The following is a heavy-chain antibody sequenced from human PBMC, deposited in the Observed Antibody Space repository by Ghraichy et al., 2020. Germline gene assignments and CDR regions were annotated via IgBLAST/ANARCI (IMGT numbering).Heavy chain of an antibody. Sequence: LSLTCAASGFTFNTYSMNWVRQAPGKGLEWVASISSTSAYKYYAGPVKGRFTIPRDNAENSLFLQMESLRAEDTALYYCARGLGNWGSGSGYWGQGTLVTVSS. J-gene: IGHJ4*02. CDR1: GFTFNTYS. V-gene: IGHV3-21*04. CDR2: ISSTSAYK. D-gene: IGHD7-27*01. CDR3: ARGLGNWGSGSGY.